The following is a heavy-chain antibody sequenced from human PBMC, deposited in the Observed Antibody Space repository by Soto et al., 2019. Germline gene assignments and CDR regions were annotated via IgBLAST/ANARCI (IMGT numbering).Heavy chain of an antibody. D-gene: IGHD3-9*01. Sequence: PGGSLRLSCAASGFTVSSNYMSWVRQAPGKGLEWVSVIYSGGSTYYADSVKGRFTISRDNSKNTLYLQMNSLRTEDTAVYYCERSLDIFTGYPLAHPCDYWRQGTRVTVSS. CDR2: IYSGGST. J-gene: IGHJ4*02. CDR1: GFTVSSNY. CDR3: ERSLDIFTGYPLAHPCDY. V-gene: IGHV3-53*01.